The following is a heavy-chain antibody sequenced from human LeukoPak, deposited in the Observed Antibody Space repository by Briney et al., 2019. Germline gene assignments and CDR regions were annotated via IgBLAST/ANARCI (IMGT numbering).Heavy chain of an antibody. CDR2: ISGSGGRT. D-gene: IGHD6-19*01. J-gene: IGHJ4*02. CDR3: AKEDGPQTWLVEGSFDY. V-gene: IGHV3-23*01. CDR1: GFIFSSYA. Sequence: PGGSLRLSCAASGFIFSSYAMNWLRQAPGKGLKWVSYISGSGGRTHYADSVKGRFTILRDNSKNTLYLQMNSLRAEDTAVYYCAKEDGPQTWLVEGSFDYWSQGTLVTVSS.